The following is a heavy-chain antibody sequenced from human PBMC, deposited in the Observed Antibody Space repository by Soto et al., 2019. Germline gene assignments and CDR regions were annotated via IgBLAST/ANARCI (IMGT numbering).Heavy chain of an antibody. V-gene: IGHV1-58*01. D-gene: IGHD4-4*01. CDR3: AADGAVTRVFDYYYGTDV. CDR2: IVVGSGNT. Sequence: SVKVSCKASGFTFTSSAVQWVRQARGRRLEWIGWIVVGSGNTNYAQKFQERVTITRDMSTNTAYMELSSLRSEDTAVYYCAADGAVTRVFDYYYGTDVWGQGTTVTVSS. CDR1: GFTFTSSA. J-gene: IGHJ6*02.